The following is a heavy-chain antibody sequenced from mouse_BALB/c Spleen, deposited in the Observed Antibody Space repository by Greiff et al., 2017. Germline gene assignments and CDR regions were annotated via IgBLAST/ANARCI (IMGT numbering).Heavy chain of an antibody. D-gene: IGHD1-1*01. CDR1: GYSFTSYW. J-gene: IGHJ4*01. V-gene: IGHV1-5*01. Sequence: VQLQQSGTVLARPGASVKMSCKASGYSFTSYWMHCVNQRPGQGLEWIGAIYPGNSDTSYNQKFKGKAKLTAVTSASTAYMELSSLTNEDSAVYYGTRGIYYYGSSHTPYAMDYWGQGTSVTVSS. CDR2: IYPGNSDT. CDR3: TRGIYYYGSSHTPYAMDY.